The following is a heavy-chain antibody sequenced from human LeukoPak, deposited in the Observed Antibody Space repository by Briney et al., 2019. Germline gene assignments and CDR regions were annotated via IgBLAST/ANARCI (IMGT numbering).Heavy chain of an antibody. CDR2: INQDGNSQ. CDR3: ARDGYNRNYFDY. Sequence: PGGSLRLSCEASGFAFSSYWASWVRQAPGKGLEWVANINQDGNSQNYVDSVRGRFTISKDNAKNSVYLQMNSLRAENTAVYCCARDGYNRNYFDYWGQGTLVTVSS. V-gene: IGHV3-7*03. CDR1: GFAFSSYW. J-gene: IGHJ4*02. D-gene: IGHD5-24*01.